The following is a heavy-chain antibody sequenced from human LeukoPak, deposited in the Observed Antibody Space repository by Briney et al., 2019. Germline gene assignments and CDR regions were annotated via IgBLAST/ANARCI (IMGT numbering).Heavy chain of an antibody. J-gene: IGHJ3*02. CDR1: GFTFTSYD. CDR3: AKVPDCSSTSCYNAFDI. D-gene: IGHD2-2*02. V-gene: IGHV3-30*02. CDR2: IRYDGSNK. Sequence: PGGSLRLSCAASGFTFTSYDMHWVRQAPGKGLEWVAFIRYDGSNKYYADSVKGRFTISRDNSKNTLYLQMNSLRAEDTAVYYCAKVPDCSSTSCYNAFDIWGQGTMVTVPS.